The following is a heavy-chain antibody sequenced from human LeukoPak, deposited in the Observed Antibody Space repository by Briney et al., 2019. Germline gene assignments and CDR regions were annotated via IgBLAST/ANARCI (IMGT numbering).Heavy chain of an antibody. J-gene: IGHJ5*02. CDR2: ISSSGSYI. Sequence: GGSLRLSCAAPGFTFSSYSMNWVRQAPGKGLEWVSSISSSGSYIYYADSVKGRFTISRDNAKNSLYLQMNSLRAEDTAVYYCAREDYGDYGWFDPWGQGTLVTVSS. CDR3: AREDYGDYGWFDP. D-gene: IGHD4-17*01. V-gene: IGHV3-21*01. CDR1: GFTFSSYS.